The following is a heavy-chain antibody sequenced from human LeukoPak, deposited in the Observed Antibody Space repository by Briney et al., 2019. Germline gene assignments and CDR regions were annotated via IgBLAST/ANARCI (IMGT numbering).Heavy chain of an antibody. D-gene: IGHD4-17*01. V-gene: IGHV4-4*02. CDR2: IYHSGST. J-gene: IGHJ4*02. CDR3: ARVTNGDFTLYYFDY. Sequence: SETLSLTCAVSGGSISSSNWWSWVRQPPGKGLEWIGEIYHSGSTNYNPSLKSRVTISVDKSKNQFSLKLSSVTAADTAVYYCARVTNGDFTLYYFDYWGQGTLVTVSS. CDR1: GGSISSSNW.